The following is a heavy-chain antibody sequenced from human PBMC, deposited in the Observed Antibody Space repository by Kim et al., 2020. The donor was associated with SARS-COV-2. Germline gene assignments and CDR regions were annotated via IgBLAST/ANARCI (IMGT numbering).Heavy chain of an antibody. CDR3: ARDGVVTARTFDY. Sequence: AQKLQGRVTMTKDTSTSTAYMELRSLRSDDTAVYYCARDGVVTARTFDYWGQGTLVTVSS. V-gene: IGHV1-18*01. J-gene: IGHJ4*02. D-gene: IGHD2-21*02.